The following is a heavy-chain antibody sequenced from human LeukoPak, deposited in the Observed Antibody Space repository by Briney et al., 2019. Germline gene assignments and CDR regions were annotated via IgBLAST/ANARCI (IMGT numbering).Heavy chain of an antibody. Sequence: ASVKVSCKASGYTFTGYYIHWVQQAPGQGLEWMGRINPNNGGTDYAQKFQGRVTMTRDTSITTAYMELSRLTSDDTAIYYCAKVPPSITAAGNWLGPWGQGALVTVSS. D-gene: IGHD6-13*01. CDR3: AKVPPSITAAGNWLGP. CDR1: GYTFTGYY. CDR2: INPNNGGT. J-gene: IGHJ5*02. V-gene: IGHV1-2*06.